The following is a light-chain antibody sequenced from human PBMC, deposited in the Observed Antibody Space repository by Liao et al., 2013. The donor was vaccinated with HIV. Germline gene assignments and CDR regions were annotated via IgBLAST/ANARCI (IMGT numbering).Light chain of an antibody. Sequence: SYELTQPPSVSVAPGKTATITCGGNNIGSKTVHWYQQKPGQAPVLVINYDESRPSGIPERFSGSNSGNTATLTISRAEAGDVSGDHRYVLFGGGTKLTVL. J-gene: IGLJ3*02. CDR3: YVL. V-gene: IGLV3-21*01. CDR2: YDE. CDR1: NIGSKT.